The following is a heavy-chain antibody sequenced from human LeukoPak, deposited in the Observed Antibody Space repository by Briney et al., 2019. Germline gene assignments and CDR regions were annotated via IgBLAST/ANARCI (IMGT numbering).Heavy chain of an antibody. V-gene: IGHV1-8*01. CDR1: GYTFTSYD. D-gene: IGHD1-26*01. J-gene: IGHJ4*02. Sequence: ASVKVSCKASGYTFTSYDINWVRQATGQGLKWMGWMNPNSGNTGYAQKFQGRVTMTRNTSISTAYMELSSLRSEDTAVYYCARDGPSGSYFDYWGQGTLVTVSS. CDR2: MNPNSGNT. CDR3: ARDGPSGSYFDY.